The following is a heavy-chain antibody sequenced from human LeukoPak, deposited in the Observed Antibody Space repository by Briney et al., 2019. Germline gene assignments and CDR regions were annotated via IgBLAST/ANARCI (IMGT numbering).Heavy chain of an antibody. CDR2: INHSGST. V-gene: IGHV4-4*02. Sequence: SGTLSLTCAVSGGSISSSNWWSWVRQPPGKGLEWIGEINHSGSTNYNPSLKSRVTISVDTSKNQFSLKLSSVTAADTAVYYCATEIPVYQLLYTYWGQGTLVTVSS. CDR3: ATEIPVYQLLYTY. CDR1: GGSISSSNW. D-gene: IGHD2-2*02. J-gene: IGHJ4*02.